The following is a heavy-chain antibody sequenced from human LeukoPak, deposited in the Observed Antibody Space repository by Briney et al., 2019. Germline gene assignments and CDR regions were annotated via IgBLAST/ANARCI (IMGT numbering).Heavy chain of an antibody. Sequence: ASVKVSCKASGYTFTSYDINWVRQATGQGLEWMGWMNPNSGNTGYAQKFQGRVTITRNTSISTAYMELISLRSEDTAAYYCARPLAGNYYYYMDVWGKGTTVTVSS. CDR1: GYTFTSYD. J-gene: IGHJ6*03. V-gene: IGHV1-8*03. CDR2: MNPNSGNT. CDR3: ARPLAGNYYYYMDV. D-gene: IGHD6-6*01.